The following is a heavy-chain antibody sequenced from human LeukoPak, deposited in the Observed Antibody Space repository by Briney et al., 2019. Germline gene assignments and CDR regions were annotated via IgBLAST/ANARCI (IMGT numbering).Heavy chain of an antibody. CDR1: GFTFSSYA. V-gene: IGHV3-30-3*01. CDR2: ISYDGSNK. D-gene: IGHD5-18*01. CDR3: ARDRRPYSYGFGYFDY. Sequence: PGGSLRLSCAASGFTFSSYAMHWVRQAPGKGLEWVAVISYDGSNKYYADSVKGRFTISRDNSKNTLYLQMNSLRAEDTAVYYCARDRRPYSYGFGYFDYWGQGTLVTVSS. J-gene: IGHJ4*02.